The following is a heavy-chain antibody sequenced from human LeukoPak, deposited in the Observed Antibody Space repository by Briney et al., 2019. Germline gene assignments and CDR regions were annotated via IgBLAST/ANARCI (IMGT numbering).Heavy chain of an antibody. CDR1: GFTVSSNY. CDR3: ARVHYYGSGSYIWFDP. CDR2: IYSGGST. D-gene: IGHD3-10*01. V-gene: IGHV3-53*01. Sequence: GGSLRLSCAASGFTVSSNYMSWVRQAPGKGLEWVSVIYSGGSTYYADSVKGRFAISRDNSKNTLYLQMNSLRAEDTAVYYCARVHYYGSGSYIWFDPWGQGTLVTVSS. J-gene: IGHJ5*02.